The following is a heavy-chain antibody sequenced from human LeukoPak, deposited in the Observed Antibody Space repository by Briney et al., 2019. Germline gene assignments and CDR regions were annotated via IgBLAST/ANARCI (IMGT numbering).Heavy chain of an antibody. CDR2: IYNSGAKT. D-gene: IGHD6-19*01. J-gene: IGHJ4*02. Sequence: GSLRLSCAASGFTFSTYSMTWVRQGPGKGLEWVSSIYNSGAKTFYADSVKGRFTISRDNSKNTLYLQMNSLRVEDTAVYYCAKDVAPDSGWDLDYWGQGTLVTVSS. CDR3: AKDVAPDSGWDLDY. V-gene: IGHV3-23*01. CDR1: GFTFSTYS.